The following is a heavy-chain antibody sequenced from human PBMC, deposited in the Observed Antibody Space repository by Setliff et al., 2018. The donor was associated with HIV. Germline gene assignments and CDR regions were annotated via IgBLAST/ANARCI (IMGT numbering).Heavy chain of an antibody. V-gene: IGHV2-5*01. CDR2: IYWTDDK. CDR3: AHRKYDNARLTLDS. Sequence: SGPTLVNPTQTLTLTCTFSGFSLTTSGVGVAWIRQPPGKALEWLATIYWTDDKHYNMSLNTRLTIAKDTSKNQVVLTMVNVDPIDTATYFCAHRKYDNARLTLDSWGPGTLVTVSS. J-gene: IGHJ4*02. D-gene: IGHD2-2*01. CDR1: GFSLTTSGVG.